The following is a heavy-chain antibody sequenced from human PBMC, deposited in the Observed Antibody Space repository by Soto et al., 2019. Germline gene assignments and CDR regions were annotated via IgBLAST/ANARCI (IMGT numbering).Heavy chain of an antibody. V-gene: IGHV3-33*01. D-gene: IGHD1-26*01. CDR1: GFTFSSYG. J-gene: IGHJ6*02. Sequence: PGGSLRLSCAASGFTFSSYGMRWVRQAPGKGLEWVAVIWYDGSNKYYADSVKGRFTISRDNSKNTLYLQMNSLRAEDTAVYYCARDPPRNYYYYGMDVWGQGTTVTVSS. CDR2: IWYDGSNK. CDR3: ARDPPRNYYYYGMDV.